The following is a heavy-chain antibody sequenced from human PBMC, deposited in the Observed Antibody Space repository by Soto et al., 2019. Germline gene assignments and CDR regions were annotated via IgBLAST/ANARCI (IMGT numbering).Heavy chain of an antibody. CDR2: IRSKANSYAT. D-gene: IGHD6-13*01. CDR3: TGHDGIAAAGDTDY. CDR1: GFTFSGSA. J-gene: IGHJ4*02. Sequence: EVQLVESGGGLVQPGGSLKLSCAASGFTFSGSAMHWVRQASGKGLEWVGRIRSKANSYATAYAASVKGRFTISRDDSXNTAYLQMNSLKTGDTDVYYWTGHDGIAAAGDTDYWGQGTLVTVSS. V-gene: IGHV3-73*01.